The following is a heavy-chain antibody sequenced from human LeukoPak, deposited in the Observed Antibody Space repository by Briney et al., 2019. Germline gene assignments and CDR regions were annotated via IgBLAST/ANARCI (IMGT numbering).Heavy chain of an antibody. CDR1: GYTFTSYA. D-gene: IGHD6-6*01. CDR3: ARADGSSSINYYYLDV. J-gene: IGHJ6*03. V-gene: IGHV1-8*03. CDR2: MNPNSGNT. Sequence: GASVKVSCKASGYTFTSYAMNWVRQAPGQGLEWMGWMNPNSGNTGYAQKFQGRVTFTRNTSISTAYMELSDLTSEDTAVYYCARADGSSSINYYYLDVWGKGTTVTVSS.